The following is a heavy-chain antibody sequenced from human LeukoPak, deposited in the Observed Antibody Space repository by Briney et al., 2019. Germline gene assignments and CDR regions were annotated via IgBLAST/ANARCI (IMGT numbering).Heavy chain of an antibody. D-gene: IGHD3-3*01. CDR3: TSSTKNYDFWSGPLNYYYYGMDV. V-gene: IGHV3-49*03. CDR1: GFTFGDYA. CDR2: IRSKAYGGTT. Sequence: AGGSLRLSCTASGFTFGDYAMSWFRQAPGKGLEWVGFIRSKAYGGTTEYAASVKGRFTISRDDSKSIAYLQTNSLKTEDTAVYYCTSSTKNYDFWSGPLNYYYYGMDVWGQGTTVTVSS. J-gene: IGHJ6*02.